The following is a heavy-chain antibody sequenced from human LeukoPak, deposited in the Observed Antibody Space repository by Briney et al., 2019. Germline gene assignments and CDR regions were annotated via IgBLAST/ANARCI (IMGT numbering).Heavy chain of an antibody. CDR1: GGSMNTYY. V-gene: IGHV4-59*01. Sequence: SETLSLICNVYGGSMNTYYWSWIRQPPGEALEWIGYVYSNGYTNYNPSLRSRVTMSVDTSKNQFSLKLSSVTAADTAVYYCARSPYCTSTSCYGAGTINYWGQGSLVIVSS. D-gene: IGHD2-2*01. J-gene: IGHJ4*02. CDR2: VYSNGYT. CDR3: ARSPYCTSTSCYGAGTINY.